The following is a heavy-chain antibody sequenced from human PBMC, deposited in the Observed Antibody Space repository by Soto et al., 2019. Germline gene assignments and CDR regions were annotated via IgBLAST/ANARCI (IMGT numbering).Heavy chain of an antibody. CDR3: ASASWVTGIRGEADDYYYYCMDV. J-gene: IGHJ6*03. V-gene: IGHV1-8*01. D-gene: IGHD1-20*01. Sequence: ASVKVSCKACGYTFTSYEINWLRQSTGQGLEWMGWMNPNSGNTGYAQKFQDRVTMTRHTSISTAYMELSSLRLEDTAVYYCASASWVTGIRGEADDYYYYCMDVWGKGTTVTVSS. CDR1: GYTFTSYE. CDR2: MNPNSGNT.